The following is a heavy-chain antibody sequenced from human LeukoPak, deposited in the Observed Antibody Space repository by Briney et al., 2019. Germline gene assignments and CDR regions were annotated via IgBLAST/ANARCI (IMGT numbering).Heavy chain of an antibody. CDR2: IYNNGGT. Sequence: SETLSLTCAVSGDSISSYYWSWIRQPPGKGLEWIGYIYNNGGTDYNPSLRSRVTISLDTSKNQFSLKLTSVTAADTAVYHCARAGSGYSFDIWGQGTMVTVSS. CDR1: GDSISSYY. J-gene: IGHJ3*02. D-gene: IGHD3-22*01. V-gene: IGHV4-59*01. CDR3: ARAGSGYSFDI.